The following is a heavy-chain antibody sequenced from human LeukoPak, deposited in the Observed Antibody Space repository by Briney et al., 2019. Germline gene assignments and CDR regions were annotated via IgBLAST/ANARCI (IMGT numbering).Heavy chain of an antibody. J-gene: IGHJ4*02. CDR3: ARARWLAPFDY. CDR1: GGSFSGYY. CDR2: INHSGST. Sequence: SETLSLTCAVYGGSFSGYYWSWIRQPPGKGLEWIGEINHSGSTNYNPSLKSRVTISVDTSKNQFSLKLSSVTAADTAVYYCARARWLAPFDYCGQGTLVPVSS. V-gene: IGHV4-34*01. D-gene: IGHD5-24*01.